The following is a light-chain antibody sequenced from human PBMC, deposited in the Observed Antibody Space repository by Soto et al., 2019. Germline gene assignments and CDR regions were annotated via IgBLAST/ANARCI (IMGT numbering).Light chain of an antibody. Sequence: DIQRTQSPSSLSASVVCRVTFSCRASQNIRTYLNWYQQKPGKVPDLLIYSASGLRSGVPSRFSGSGSGTDFTLSISSLEPEDSAVYYCQQRHMWPITFGQGTRLEI. CDR1: QNIRTY. J-gene: IGKJ5*01. V-gene: IGKV1-39*01. CDR2: SAS. CDR3: QQRHMWPIT.